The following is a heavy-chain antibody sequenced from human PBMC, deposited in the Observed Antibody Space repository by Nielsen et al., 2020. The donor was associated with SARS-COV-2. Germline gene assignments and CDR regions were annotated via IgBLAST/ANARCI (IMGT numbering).Heavy chain of an antibody. V-gene: IGHV3-30*03. CDR2: ISYDGSNK. J-gene: IGHJ4*02. CDR1: GFTFSSYG. D-gene: IGHD5-12*01. CDR3: ARDTKWLRTYFDY. Sequence: GESLKISCAASGFTFSSYGMHWVRQAPGKGLEWVAVISYDGSNKYYADSVKGRFTISRDNSKNTLYLQMNSLRAEDTAVYYCARDTKWLRTYFDYWGQGTLVTVSS.